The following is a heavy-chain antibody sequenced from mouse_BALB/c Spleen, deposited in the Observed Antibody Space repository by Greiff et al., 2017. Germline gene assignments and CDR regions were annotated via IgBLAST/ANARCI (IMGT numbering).Heavy chain of an antibody. CDR2: IYPGDGDT. CDR3: ARGDSSGYAMDY. J-gene: IGHJ4*01. D-gene: IGHD3-2*01. V-gene: IGHV1-80*01. CDR1: GYAFSSYW. Sequence: VHLVESGAELVRPGSSVKISCKASGYAFSSYWMNWVKQRPGQGLEWIGQIYPGDGDTNYNGKFKGKATLTADKSSSTAYMQLSSLTSEDSAVYFCARGDSSGYAMDYWGQGTSVTVSS.